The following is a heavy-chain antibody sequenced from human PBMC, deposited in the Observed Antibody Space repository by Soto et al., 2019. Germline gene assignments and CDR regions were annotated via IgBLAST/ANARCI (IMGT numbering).Heavy chain of an antibody. V-gene: IGHV3-43*01. CDR2: ISWDGGST. Sequence: GGSLRLSCAASGFTFDDYTMHWVRQAPGKGLEWVSLISWDGGSTYYADSVKGRFTISRDNSKNSLYLQMNSLRTEDTALYCCAKGLTGSSGYHDYWGQGTLVTVSS. CDR1: GFTFDDYT. D-gene: IGHD3-22*01. CDR3: AKGLTGSSGYHDY. J-gene: IGHJ4*02.